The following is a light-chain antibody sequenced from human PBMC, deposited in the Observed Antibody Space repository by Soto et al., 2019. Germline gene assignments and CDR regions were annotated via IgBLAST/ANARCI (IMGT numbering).Light chain of an antibody. CDR1: SSDVGGYNY. CDR2: DVS. J-gene: IGLJ1*01. V-gene: IGLV2-14*01. CDR3: SSYTSSSTLYV. Sequence: TLTQPASVSGSPGQSITISCTGTSSDVGGYNYVSWYQQHPGKAPKLMIYDVSNRPSGVSNRFSGSKSGNTASLTISGLQAEDEADYYCSSYTSSSTLYVFGTGTKLTVL.